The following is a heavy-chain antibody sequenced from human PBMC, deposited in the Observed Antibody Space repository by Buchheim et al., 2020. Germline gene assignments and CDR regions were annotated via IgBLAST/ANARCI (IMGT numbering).Heavy chain of an antibody. CDR1: GGTFSSYA. CDR3: AIRELVVGGYVRVYYYYGMDV. J-gene: IGHJ6*02. Sequence: QVQLVQSGAEVKKPGSSVKVSCKASGGTFSSYAISWVRQAPGQGLEWMGGIIPIFGTANYAQKFQGRVTITADESTSPAYMELSSLRSEDTAVYYCAIRELVVGGYVRVYYYYGMDVWGQGTT. V-gene: IGHV1-69*01. D-gene: IGHD5-12*01. CDR2: IIPIFGTA.